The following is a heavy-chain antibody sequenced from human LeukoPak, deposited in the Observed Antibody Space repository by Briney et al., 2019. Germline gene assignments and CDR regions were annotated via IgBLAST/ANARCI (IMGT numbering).Heavy chain of an antibody. CDR2: IYSGGST. V-gene: IGHV3-66*02. CDR1: GFTVSSNY. J-gene: IGHJ4*02. CDR3: ARDPLGSGWPY. D-gene: IGHD6-19*01. Sequence: GGSLRLSCAASGFTVSSNYISWVRQAPGKGLEWVSFIYSGGSTYYADSVKGRFTISRDNSKHTLYLQMNSLRAEDTAVYYCARDPLGSGWPYWGQGTLVTVSS.